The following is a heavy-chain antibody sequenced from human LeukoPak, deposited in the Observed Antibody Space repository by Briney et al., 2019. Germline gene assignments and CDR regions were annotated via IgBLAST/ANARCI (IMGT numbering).Heavy chain of an antibody. D-gene: IGHD3-22*01. CDR3: ARDGGYYDSSGYPIDY. CDR1: GFTFSSYG. J-gene: IGHJ4*02. CDR2: IWYDGSNK. V-gene: IGHV3-33*01. Sequence: QPGRSLRLSCAASGFTFSSYGMHWVRQAPGKGLEWVAVIWYDGSNKYYADSVKGRFTISRDNSKNTLYLQMNSLRAEDTAVYYCARDGGYYDSSGYPIDYWGQGTLVTVSS.